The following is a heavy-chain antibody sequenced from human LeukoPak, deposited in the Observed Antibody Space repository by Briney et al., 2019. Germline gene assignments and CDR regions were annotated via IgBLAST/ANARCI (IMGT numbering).Heavy chain of an antibody. D-gene: IGHD1-1*01. J-gene: IGHJ6*03. CDR1: GFTFSSYS. V-gene: IGHV3-21*01. CDR2: ISSSSSYI. CDR3: ARDRWNQRNYFYYMDV. Sequence: GGSLRLSCAASGFTFSSYSMNWVRQAPGKGLEWVSSISSSSSYIYYADSVKGRFTISRDNAKNSLHLQMNSLRAEDTAVYYCARDRWNQRNYFYYMDVWGKGTTVTVSS.